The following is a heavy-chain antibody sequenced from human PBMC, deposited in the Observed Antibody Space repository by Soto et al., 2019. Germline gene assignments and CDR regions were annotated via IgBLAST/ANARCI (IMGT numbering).Heavy chain of an antibody. J-gene: IGHJ5*02. CDR1: GYSISSGYY. CDR3: ARVAIFGVVTTVGWFDP. CDR2: IYHSGST. V-gene: IGHV4-38-2*02. D-gene: IGHD3-3*01. Sequence: SETLSLTCTVSGYSISSGYYWGWIRQPPGKGLEWIGSIYHSGSTYYNPSLKSRFTISVDTSKNQFSLMLIYVTAADTAVYYCARVAIFGVVTTVGWFDPWGQGTLVTVSS.